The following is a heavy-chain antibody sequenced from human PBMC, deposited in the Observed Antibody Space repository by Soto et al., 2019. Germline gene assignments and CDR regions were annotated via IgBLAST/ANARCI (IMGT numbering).Heavy chain of an antibody. CDR1: GYSFTNHP. CDR2: INAGNGDT. D-gene: IGHD5-18*01. J-gene: IGHJ4*02. V-gene: IGHV1-3*01. Sequence: ASVKVSCKASGYSFTNHPIQWVRQAPGQRLEWMGWINAGNGDTKYSQKFEDRVTFTTGTSANTAYMELNSLKSEDTAVYYCARGALVSAPSSFRRFDFWSQGTLVTVSS. CDR3: ARGALVSAPSSFRRFDF.